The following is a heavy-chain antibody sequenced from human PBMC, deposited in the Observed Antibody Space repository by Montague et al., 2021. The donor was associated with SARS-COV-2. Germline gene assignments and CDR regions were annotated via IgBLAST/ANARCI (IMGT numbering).Heavy chain of an antibody. D-gene: IGHD4-23*01. V-gene: IGHV4-34*01. CDR1: GGSFSGYY. CDR3: ARWDPQTLTLIGLRGKSASDY. CDR2: INHSGTN. J-gene: IGHJ4*02. Sequence: SETLSLTCAVYGGSFSGYYWAWIRQSPEKGLEWIAEINHSGTNNYNFNPSLRSRVTISVDTSKSQFSLKLSSVTAADTGVYYCARWDPQTLTLIGLRGKSASDYWGQGTLVTVSS.